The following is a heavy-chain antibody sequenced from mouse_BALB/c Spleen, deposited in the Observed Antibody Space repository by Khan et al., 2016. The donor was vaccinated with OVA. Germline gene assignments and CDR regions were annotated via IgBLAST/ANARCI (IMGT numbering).Heavy chain of an antibody. CDR2: ISYSGNS. CDR3: ACKLRGFAY. Sequence: VQLKQSGPSLVKPSQTLSLTCSVTGDSITSGYWNWIRKFPGNKLEYMGYISYSGNSYYNPSLKSRISVTRDTSKTQYYLQLNSVTTEDTAAYYCACKLRGFAYWGQGTLVTVSA. CDR1: GDSITSGY. V-gene: IGHV3-8*02. J-gene: IGHJ3*01. D-gene: IGHD1-1*01.